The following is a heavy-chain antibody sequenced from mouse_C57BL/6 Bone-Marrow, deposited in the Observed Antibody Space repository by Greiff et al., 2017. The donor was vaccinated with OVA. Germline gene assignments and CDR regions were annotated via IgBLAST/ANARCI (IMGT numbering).Heavy chain of an antibody. CDR2: IYPRSGNT. D-gene: IGHD1-1*01. J-gene: IGHJ3*01. V-gene: IGHV1-81*01. CDR3: ARGYGSSRFAY. Sequence: QVHVKQSGAELARPGASVKLSCKASGYTFTSYGISWVKRRTGQGLEWIGEIYPRSGNTYYNEKFKGKATLTADKSSSTAYMELRSLTSEDSAVYFCARGYGSSRFAYWGQGTLVTVSA. CDR1: GYTFTSYG.